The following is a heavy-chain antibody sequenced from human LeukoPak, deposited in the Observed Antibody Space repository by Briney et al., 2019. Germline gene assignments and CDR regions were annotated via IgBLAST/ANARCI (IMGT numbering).Heavy chain of an antibody. J-gene: IGHJ4*02. V-gene: IGHV3-30*02. CDR3: ARVLAIVRGVIDY. CDR1: GFTFSSYG. Sequence: GGSLRLSCAASGFTFSSYGMHWVRQAPGKGLEWVAFIRYDGSNKYYADSVKGRFTISRDNSKNTLYLQMNSLRAEDTAVYYCARVLAIVRGVIDYWGQGTLVTVS. D-gene: IGHD3-10*01. CDR2: IRYDGSNK.